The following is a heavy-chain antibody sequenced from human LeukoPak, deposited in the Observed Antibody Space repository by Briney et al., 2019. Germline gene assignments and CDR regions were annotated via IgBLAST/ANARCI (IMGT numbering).Heavy chain of an antibody. Sequence: GGSLRLSCAASGFTFSSYAMSWVRQAPGKGLEWVSAISGSGGSTYYADSVKGRFTISRDNSKNTLYLQMNSLRAEDTAVYYCAKDSREDYDFWSGYLAPYYFDYWGQGTLVTVSS. CDR3: AKDSREDYDFWSGYLAPYYFDY. CDR2: ISGSGGST. V-gene: IGHV3-23*01. J-gene: IGHJ4*02. D-gene: IGHD3-3*01. CDR1: GFTFSSYA.